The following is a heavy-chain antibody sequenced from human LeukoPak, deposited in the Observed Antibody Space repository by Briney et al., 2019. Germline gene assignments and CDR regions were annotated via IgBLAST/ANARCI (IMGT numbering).Heavy chain of an antibody. CDR3: AGDNGVVHGVYYMDV. Sequence: GESLRLSCAASGFTFSTYAMSWVRQAPGKGLEWVSAISGSGVGTYYADSVKGRFTISRDNSKNTLFLQMNSLRAEDTAVYYCAGDNGVVHGVYYMDVWGKGTTVTVS. J-gene: IGHJ6*03. CDR1: GFTFSTYA. CDR2: ISGSGVGT. V-gene: IGHV3-23*01. D-gene: IGHD3-3*01.